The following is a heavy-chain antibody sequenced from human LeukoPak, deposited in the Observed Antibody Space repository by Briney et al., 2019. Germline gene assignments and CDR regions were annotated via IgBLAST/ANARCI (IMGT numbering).Heavy chain of an antibody. J-gene: IGHJ4*02. V-gene: IGHV4-34*01. CDR1: GGSFSGYY. D-gene: IGHD3-10*01. Sequence: SETLSLTCAVYGGSFSGYYWSWIRQPPGKGLEWIGEINHSGSTNYNPSLKSRVTISADTSKNQFSLKLSSVTAADTAVYYCARGYAGSGSYYGLWGQGTLVTVSS. CDR2: INHSGST. CDR3: ARGYAGSGSYYGL.